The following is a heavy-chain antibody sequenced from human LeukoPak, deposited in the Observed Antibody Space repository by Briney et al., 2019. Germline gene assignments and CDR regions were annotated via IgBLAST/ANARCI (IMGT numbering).Heavy chain of an antibody. J-gene: IGHJ6*02. D-gene: IGHD3-3*01. V-gene: IGHV3-43*01. Sequence: PGGSLRLSCAASGFTFDDYTMHWVRQAPGKGLEWVSLISWDGGSTYYADSVKGRFTISRDNSKNSLYLQMNSLRTEDTALYYCAKDISYDFWSGFSYGMDVWGQGTTVTVSS. CDR3: AKDISYDFWSGFSYGMDV. CDR2: ISWDGGST. CDR1: GFTFDDYT.